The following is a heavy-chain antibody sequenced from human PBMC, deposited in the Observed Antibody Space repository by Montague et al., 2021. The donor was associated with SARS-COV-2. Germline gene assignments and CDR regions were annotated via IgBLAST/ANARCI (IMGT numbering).Heavy chain of an antibody. V-gene: IGHV3-23*03. CDR2: IFGSGSST. J-gene: IGHJ2*01. Sequence: FLRLSCAASGFTFSNYAMNWVRQAPGKGLEWVSVIFGSGSSTYYXXSLRGRFTVSRDNSKNTLYLQMNNLRAEDTAVYYCAKDGATVRGLINWYFDLWGRGTLVTVSS. CDR1: GFTFSNYA. D-gene: IGHD3-10*01. CDR3: AKDGATVRGLINWYFDL.